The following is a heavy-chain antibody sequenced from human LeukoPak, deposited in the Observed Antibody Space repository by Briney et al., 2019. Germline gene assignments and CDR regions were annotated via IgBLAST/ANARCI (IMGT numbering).Heavy chain of an antibody. Sequence: PSETLSLTYTVSGGSISSSSYYWGWIRQPPGKGLEWIGSIYYSGSTYYNPSLKSRVTISVDTSKNQFSLKLSSVTAADTAVYYCARAYYGSGNTYYFDYWGQGTLVTVSS. V-gene: IGHV4-39*07. CDR2: IYYSGST. CDR1: GGSISSSSYY. CDR3: ARAYYGSGNTYYFDY. D-gene: IGHD3-10*01. J-gene: IGHJ4*02.